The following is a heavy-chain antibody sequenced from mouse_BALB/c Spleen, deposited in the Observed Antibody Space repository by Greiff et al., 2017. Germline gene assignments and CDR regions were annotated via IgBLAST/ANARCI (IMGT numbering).Heavy chain of an antibody. V-gene: IGHV5-9*03. Sequence: EVKLMESGGGLVKPGGSLKLSCAASGFTFSSYTMSWVRQTPEKRLEWVATISSGGGNTYYPDSVKGRFTISRDNAKNNLYLQMSSLRSEDTALYYCARHETTVVATDRYFDYWGQGTTLTVSS. CDR3: ARHETTVVATDRYFDY. CDR2: ISSGGGNT. CDR1: GFTFSSYT. J-gene: IGHJ2*01. D-gene: IGHD1-1*01.